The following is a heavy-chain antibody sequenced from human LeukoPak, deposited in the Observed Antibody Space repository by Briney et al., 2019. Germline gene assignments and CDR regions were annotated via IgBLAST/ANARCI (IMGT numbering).Heavy chain of an antibody. V-gene: IGHV4-38-2*02. D-gene: IGHD3-10*01. Sequence: KPSETLSLTCTVSGYSISSGYYWGWIRQPPGKGLEWIGSIYHSGSTYYNPSLKSRVTISVDTSKNQFSLKLSSVTAADTAVYYCARQVYDGSADYDYWGQGTLVTVSS. CDR3: ARQVYDGSADYDY. CDR2: IYHSGST. CDR1: GYSISSGYY. J-gene: IGHJ4*02.